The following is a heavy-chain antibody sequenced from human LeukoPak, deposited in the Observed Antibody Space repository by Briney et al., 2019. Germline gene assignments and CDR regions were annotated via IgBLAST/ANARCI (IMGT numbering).Heavy chain of an antibody. V-gene: IGHV3-23*01. CDR2: ISGSGGST. CDR3: AKSRIKKSQGGNSFDY. J-gene: IGHJ4*02. CDR1: GFTFSSYA. Sequence: GGSLRLSCAASGFTFSSYAMSWVRQAPGKGLEWVSAISGSGGSTYYADSVKGRFTISRDNSKNTLYLQMNSLRAEDTAVYYCAKSRIKKSQGGNSFDYWGQGTLVTVSS. D-gene: IGHD4-23*01.